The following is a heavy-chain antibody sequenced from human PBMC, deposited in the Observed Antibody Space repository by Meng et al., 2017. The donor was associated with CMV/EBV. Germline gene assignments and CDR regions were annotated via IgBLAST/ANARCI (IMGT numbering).Heavy chain of an antibody. CDR3: ARDTDSRRWSGYYGWFDP. V-gene: IGHV3-48*04. J-gene: IGHJ5*02. D-gene: IGHD3-3*01. CDR1: GFTFSSHS. Sequence: GESLKISCAASGFTFSSHSMNWVRQAPGKGLEWVSYIKSGGDTKHYADSVKGRFTISRDNAENSLYLQMNSLRAEDMAVYYCARDTDSRRWSGYYGWFDPWGQGTLVTVSS. CDR2: IKSGGDTK.